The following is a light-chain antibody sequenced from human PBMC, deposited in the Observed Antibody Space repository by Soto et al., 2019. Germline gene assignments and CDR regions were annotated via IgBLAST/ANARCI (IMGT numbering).Light chain of an antibody. J-gene: IGLJ1*01. CDR1: SSDVGGYHY. Sequence: SALAQPASVSGSPGQSITISCTGTSSDVGGYHYVSWYQQYPGKAPKVMIYDVSNRPSGVSNRFSGSKSGTTASLTISGLQAEDEADYYCSSYTSSSTYVFGTGTKVTV. V-gene: IGLV2-14*01. CDR2: DVS. CDR3: SSYTSSSTYV.